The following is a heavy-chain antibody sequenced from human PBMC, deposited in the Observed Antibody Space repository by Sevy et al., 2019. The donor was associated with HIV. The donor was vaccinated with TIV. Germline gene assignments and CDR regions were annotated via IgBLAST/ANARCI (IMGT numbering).Heavy chain of an antibody. CDR1: GFTFSDYY. CDR3: ARTTFGVNNWFDP. V-gene: IGHV3-11*01. J-gene: IGHJ5*02. Sequence: GGSLRLSCAASGFTFSDYYMSWIRQAPGKGLEWVSYISSSGNTIYYADSVKGRFTISRDNAKNSLYLQMNSLRAEDTAVYYCARTTFGVNNWFDPWGQGTLVTVSS. CDR2: ISSSGNTI. D-gene: IGHD3-3*01.